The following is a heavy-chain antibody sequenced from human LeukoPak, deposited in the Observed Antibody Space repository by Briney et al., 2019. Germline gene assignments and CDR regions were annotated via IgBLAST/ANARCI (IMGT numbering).Heavy chain of an antibody. CDR1: GFTFSSYS. V-gene: IGHV3-21*01. J-gene: IGHJ4*02. CDR3: ARDSPHCSSTSCYAFRGYDGDNFDY. Sequence: TPGGSLRLSCAASGFTFSSYSMNWVRQAPGKGLEWVSSISSSSYIYYADSVKGRFTISRDNAKNSLYLQMNSLRAEDTAVYYCARDSPHCSSTSCYAFRGYDGDNFDYWGQGTLVTVSS. D-gene: IGHD2-2*01. CDR2: ISSSSYI.